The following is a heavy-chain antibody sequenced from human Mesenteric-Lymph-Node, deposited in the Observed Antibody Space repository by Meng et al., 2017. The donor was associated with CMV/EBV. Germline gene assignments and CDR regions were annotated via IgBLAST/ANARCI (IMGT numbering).Heavy chain of an antibody. Sequence: KTSGYSLTRYYIHWVRQAPGQGVEWMGIINPSGGRQSYAQKFQGRVTMTRDTSTTTVYMEVSSLTSKDTAVYYCARDPRGSGSFDFWGQGTLVTVSS. CDR1: GYSLTRYY. V-gene: IGHV1-46*01. CDR2: INPSGGRQ. J-gene: IGHJ4*02. D-gene: IGHD3-10*01. CDR3: ARDPRGSGSFDF.